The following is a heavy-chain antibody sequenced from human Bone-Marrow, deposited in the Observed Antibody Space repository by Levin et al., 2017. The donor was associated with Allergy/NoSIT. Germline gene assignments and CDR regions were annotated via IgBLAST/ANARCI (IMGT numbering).Heavy chain of an antibody. J-gene: IGHJ6*03. CDR3: ARVLPHYYYYMDV. Sequence: KISCKASGGTFSSYAISWVRQAPGQGLEWMGGIIPIFGTANYAQKFQGRVTITADESTSTAYMELSSLRSEDTAVYYCARVLPHYYYYMDVWGKGTTVTVSS. CDR2: IIPIFGTA. D-gene: IGHD5-18*01. V-gene: IGHV1-69*01. CDR1: GGTFSSYA.